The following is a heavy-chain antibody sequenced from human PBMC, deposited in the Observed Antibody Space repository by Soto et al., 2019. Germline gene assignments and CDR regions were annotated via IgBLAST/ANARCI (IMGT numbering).Heavy chain of an antibody. Sequence: EVQLVESGGGLVKPGGSLRLSCAASGFTFSNAWMSWVRQAPGKGLEWVGRIKSKTDGGTTDYAAPVKGRFTISRDDSKNTLYLQMNSLKTEDTAVYYCTTGEVPAVKHDYWGQGTLVTDSS. V-gene: IGHV3-15*01. D-gene: IGHD2-2*01. CDR2: IKSKTDGGTT. CDR1: GFTFSNAW. J-gene: IGHJ4*02. CDR3: TTGEVPAVKHDY.